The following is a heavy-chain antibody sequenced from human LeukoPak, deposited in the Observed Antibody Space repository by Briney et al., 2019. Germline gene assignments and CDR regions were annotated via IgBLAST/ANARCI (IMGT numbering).Heavy chain of an antibody. V-gene: IGHV4-30-4*01. J-gene: IGHJ6*02. CDR2: IYYSGST. CDR1: GGSISSGNYY. Sequence: SETLSLTCTVSGGSISSGNYYWSWIRQPPGQGLEWIGYIYYSGSTYSNPSLKSRVTISVDTSKNQFSLKLNSVTAADTAVYYCARESIYSYGMDVWGQGTTVTVSS. CDR3: ARESIYSYGMDV.